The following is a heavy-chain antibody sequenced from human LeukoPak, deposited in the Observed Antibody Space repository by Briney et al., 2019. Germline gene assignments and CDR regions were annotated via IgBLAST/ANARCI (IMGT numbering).Heavy chain of an antibody. CDR2: VHYSGST. Sequence: PSETLSLTCTVSGGSIRSTSYYWGWIRQPPGKGLEWLGSVHYSGSTYDNPSLNSRVTISVDTSKNQFSLKLISVTAADTAVYYRARRSTVAGRGRFDPWGQGTLVTVSS. V-gene: IGHV4-39*01. D-gene: IGHD6-19*01. CDR3: ARRSTVAGRGRFDP. J-gene: IGHJ5*02. CDR1: GGSIRSTSYY.